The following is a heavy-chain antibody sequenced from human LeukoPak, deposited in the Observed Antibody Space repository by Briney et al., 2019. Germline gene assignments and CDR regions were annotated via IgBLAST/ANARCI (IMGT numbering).Heavy chain of an antibody. V-gene: IGHV4-59*12. CDR1: GGSISSYY. D-gene: IGHD6-13*01. CDR2: VYYTGTT. Sequence: SETLSLTCTVSGGSISSYYWSWIRQPPGKGLEWIGYVYYTGTTGYNPSLSSRVTISVDTSKNQFSLKLSSVTAADTAVYHCARGRGKYSSTRTHYYYYYMDVWGKGTTVTVSS. J-gene: IGHJ6*03. CDR3: ARGRGKYSSTRTHYYYYYMDV.